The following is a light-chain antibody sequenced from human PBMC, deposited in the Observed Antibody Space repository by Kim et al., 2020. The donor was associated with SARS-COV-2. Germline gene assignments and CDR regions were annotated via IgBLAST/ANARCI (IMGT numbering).Light chain of an antibody. V-gene: IGLV1-44*01. J-gene: IGLJ2*01. CDR2: VNN. CDR3: ATWDDSLKGPV. Sequence: GQRVTIFCSGSTSNIETNAVSWYQQLPGTAPKLVIYVNNQRPPGVPGRFSGSKSGTSASLAISGLQPEDEADYYCATWDDSLKGPVFGGGTQLTVL. CDR1: TSNIETNA.